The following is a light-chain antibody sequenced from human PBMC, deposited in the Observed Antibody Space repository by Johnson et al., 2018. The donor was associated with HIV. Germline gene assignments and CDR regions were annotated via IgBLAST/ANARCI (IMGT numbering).Light chain of an antibody. V-gene: IGLV1-51*02. CDR1: SSNIGNNL. Sequence: QSVLTQPPSVSAAPGQKVTISCSGSSSNIGNNLVSWYQQLPGTAPKLLIYENNKRPSGIPDRFSGSKSGTSATLGVTGLQTGDEADYYCGAWDSTLSGGLYVFGTRTKVTVL. CDR2: ENN. J-gene: IGLJ1*01. CDR3: GAWDSTLSGGLYV.